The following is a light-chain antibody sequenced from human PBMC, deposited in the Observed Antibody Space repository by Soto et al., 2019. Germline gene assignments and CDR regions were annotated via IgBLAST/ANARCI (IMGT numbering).Light chain of an antibody. V-gene: IGKV3-11*01. CDR1: QSVSSN. CDR2: DAS. J-gene: IGKJ1*01. CDR3: QQRSNWPPT. Sequence: EIVMTQSPATLSLPPGERATLSCRASQSVSSNLAWYQQKPGQAPRLLIYDASNRATGIPARFSGSGSGTDFTLTISSLEPEDFAVYYCQQRSNWPPTFGQGTKVDI.